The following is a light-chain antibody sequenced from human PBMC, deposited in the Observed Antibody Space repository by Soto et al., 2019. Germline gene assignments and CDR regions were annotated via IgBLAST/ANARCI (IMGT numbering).Light chain of an antibody. V-gene: IGKV2-28*01. Sequence: IVVNQSPVSLPATPGEPASISCRSSQSLLHSRGYNYLDWYVQRPGQTPQVLIYLASNRATGVPDRFSGSGSGTDFTLKISKVEPEHVVIYYCMQTLQTPHTVGRGTKQEIK. J-gene: IGKJ2*01. CDR2: LAS. CDR1: QSLLHSRGYNY. CDR3: MQTLQTPHT.